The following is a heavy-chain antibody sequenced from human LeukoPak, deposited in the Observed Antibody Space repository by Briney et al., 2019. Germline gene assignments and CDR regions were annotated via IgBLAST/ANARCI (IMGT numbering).Heavy chain of an antibody. Sequence: SETLSLTCTVSGGSIGSGSYCWGWIRQPPGKGLEWIGSICYSGSTYYNPSLKSRVTISVDTSKNKFSLKLSSVTAADTAVYYCTTSYSSSWPEIDYWGQGTLVTVSS. CDR2: ICYSGST. D-gene: IGHD6-13*01. V-gene: IGHV4-39*01. CDR3: TTSYSSSWPEIDY. J-gene: IGHJ4*02. CDR1: GGSIGSGSYC.